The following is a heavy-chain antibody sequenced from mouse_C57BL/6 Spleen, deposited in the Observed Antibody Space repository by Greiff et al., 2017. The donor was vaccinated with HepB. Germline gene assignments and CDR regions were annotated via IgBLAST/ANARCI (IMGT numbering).Heavy chain of an antibody. CDR3: ARKGGYSNSLAMDY. J-gene: IGHJ4*01. CDR2: IWSGGST. Sequence: QVQLKESGPGLVQPSQSLSITCTVSGFSLTSYGVHWVRQSPGKGLEWLGVIWSGGSTDYNAAFISRLSISKDNSKSQVFFKMNSLQADDTAIYYCARKGGYSNSLAMDYWGQGTSVTVSS. D-gene: IGHD2-5*01. CDR1: GFSLTSYG. V-gene: IGHV2-2*01.